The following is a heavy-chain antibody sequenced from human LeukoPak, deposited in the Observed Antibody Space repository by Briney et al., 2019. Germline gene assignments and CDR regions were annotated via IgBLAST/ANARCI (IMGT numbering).Heavy chain of an antibody. J-gene: IGHJ5*02. D-gene: IGHD3-22*01. V-gene: IGHV4-34*01. CDR1: GGSFSGYY. Sequence: SETLSLTCAAYGGSFSGYYWSWIRQPPGKGLEWIGEINHSGSTNYNPSLKSRVTISVDTSKNQFSLKLSSVTAADTAVYYCATTYYYDSSGYSNWFDPWGQGTLVTVSS. CDR2: INHSGST. CDR3: ATTYYYDSSGYSNWFDP.